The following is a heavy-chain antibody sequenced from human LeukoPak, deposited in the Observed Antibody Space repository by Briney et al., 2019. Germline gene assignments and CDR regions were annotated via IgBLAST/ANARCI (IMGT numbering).Heavy chain of an antibody. J-gene: IGHJ4*02. D-gene: IGHD4-17*01. CDR1: GFTFSSHW. Sequence: GGSLRLSCAASGFTFSSHWMHWVRQAPGKGLVWVSHINSDGTNTNSADSVKGRFTISRDRDNAKHTLYLQMNSLRAEDTALYYCARGLTTSDYWGQGTLVTVSS. CDR3: ARGLTTSDY. V-gene: IGHV3-74*01. CDR2: INSDGTNT.